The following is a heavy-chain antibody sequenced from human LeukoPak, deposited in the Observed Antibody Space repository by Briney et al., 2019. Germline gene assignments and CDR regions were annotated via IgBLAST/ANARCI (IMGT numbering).Heavy chain of an antibody. D-gene: IGHD5-12*01. Sequence: SETLSLTCAVSGVSISSGGYSWSWIRQPPGKGLEWIGYIYHSGSTYYNPSLKSRVTISVDRSKNQFSLKLSSVTAADTAVYYCARSPGQYSGYDKFDLWGRGTLVTVSS. CDR3: ARSPGQYSGYDKFDL. CDR2: IYHSGST. V-gene: IGHV4-30-2*01. J-gene: IGHJ2*01. CDR1: GVSISSGGYS.